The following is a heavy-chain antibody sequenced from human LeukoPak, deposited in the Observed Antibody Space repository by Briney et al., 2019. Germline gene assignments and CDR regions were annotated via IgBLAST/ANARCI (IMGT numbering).Heavy chain of an antibody. CDR1: GGTFSSYA. CDR2: IIPIFGTA. D-gene: IGHD6-19*01. V-gene: IGHV1-69*13. J-gene: IGHJ4*02. CDR3: ARDSRGGSSGLMGADY. Sequence: SVKVSCKASGGTFSSYAISRVRQAPGQGLEWMGGIIPIFGTANYAQKFQGRVTITADESTSTAYMELSSLRSEDTAVYYCARDSRGGSSGLMGADYWGQGTLVIVSS.